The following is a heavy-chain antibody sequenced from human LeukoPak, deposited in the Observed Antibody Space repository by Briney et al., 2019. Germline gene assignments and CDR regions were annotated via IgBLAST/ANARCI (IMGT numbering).Heavy chain of an antibody. D-gene: IGHD5-24*01. J-gene: IGHJ4*02. CDR3: ARPSPPGDGYNPSDQ. V-gene: IGHV3-30*04. Sequence: PGRSLRLSCAASGFIFTKFAMHWVRQAPGKGLEWVAVISNDERNKYYAESVKGRFTISRDNSNSMVYLQMTSLRLEDTAVYYCARPSPPGDGYNPSDQWGQGSLVIVSS. CDR2: ISNDERNK. CDR1: GFIFTKFA.